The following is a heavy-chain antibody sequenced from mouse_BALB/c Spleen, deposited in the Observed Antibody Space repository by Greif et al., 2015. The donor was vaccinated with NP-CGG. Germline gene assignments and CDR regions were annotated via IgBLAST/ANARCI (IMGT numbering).Heavy chain of an antibody. J-gene: IGHJ3*01. CDR3: ARGRGYDELAY. CDR1: GYTFTSYV. Sequence: VQLQQSGPELVKPGASVKMSCKASGYTFTSYVMHWVKQKPGQGLEWIGYINPYNDGTKYNEKFKGKATLTSDKSSSTAYMELSSLTPEDSAVYYCARGRGYDELAYWGQGTLVTVSA. CDR2: INPYNDGT. D-gene: IGHD2-2*01. V-gene: IGHV1-14*01.